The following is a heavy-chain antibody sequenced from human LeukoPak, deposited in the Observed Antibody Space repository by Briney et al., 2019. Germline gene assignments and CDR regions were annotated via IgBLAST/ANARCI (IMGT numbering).Heavy chain of an antibody. CDR2: VSGSGGST. CDR1: GFTFSSYG. V-gene: IGHV3-23*01. J-gene: IGHJ4*02. Sequence: GGSLRLSCAASGFTFSSYGMSWVRQAPGKGLEWVSAVSGSGGSTYYADSVKGRFTISRDNSKNTLYLQMNSLRAEDTAVYYCAGRRGYSYLPLDYWGQGTLVTVSS. CDR3: AGRRGYSYLPLDY. D-gene: IGHD5-18*01.